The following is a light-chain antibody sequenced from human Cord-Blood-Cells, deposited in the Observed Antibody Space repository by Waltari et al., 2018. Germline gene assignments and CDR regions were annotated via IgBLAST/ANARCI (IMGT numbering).Light chain of an antibody. CDR1: QSISSN. V-gene: IGKV3-15*01. CDR3: QQYNNWPXLT. Sequence: EIVMTQSPATLSVSXGEXXXLSCRASQSISSNLAWYQQKPGQAPRXLIYGASTRATGIPARFSGSGSGTEFTLTISSLQXEDFAVYYCQQYNNWPXLTFGXXTKVEIK. CDR2: GAS. J-gene: IGKJ4*01.